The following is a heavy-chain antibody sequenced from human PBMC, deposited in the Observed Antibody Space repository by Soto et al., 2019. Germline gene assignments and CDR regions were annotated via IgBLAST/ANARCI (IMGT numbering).Heavy chain of an antibody. D-gene: IGHD3-22*01. V-gene: IGHV1-24*01. Sequence: ASVKVSCKVSGYTLTELSMHWVRQAPGKGLEWMGGFDPEDGETIYAQKFQGRVTMTEDTSTDTAYMELSSLRSEDTAVYYCATDLYYYDIPQTWGQGTMVTVSS. CDR1: GYTLTELS. CDR2: FDPEDGET. CDR3: ATDLYYYDIPQT. J-gene: IGHJ3*01.